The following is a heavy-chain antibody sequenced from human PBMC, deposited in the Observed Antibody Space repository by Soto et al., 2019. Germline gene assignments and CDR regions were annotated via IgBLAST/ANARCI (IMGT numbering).Heavy chain of an antibody. D-gene: IGHD5-12*01. J-gene: IGHJ4*02. Sequence: GGSLRLSCAASGFTFSSYSMNWVRQAPGKGLEWVSYISSSSTIYYADSVKGRFTISRDNAKNSLYLQMNSLRDEDTAVYYCASERRDGYQRGYYFDYWGQGTLVTVSS. V-gene: IGHV3-48*02. CDR3: ASERRDGYQRGYYFDY. CDR2: ISSSSTI. CDR1: GFTFSSYS.